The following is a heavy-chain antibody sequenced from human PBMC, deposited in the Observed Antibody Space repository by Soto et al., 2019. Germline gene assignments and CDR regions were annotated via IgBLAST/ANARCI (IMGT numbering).Heavy chain of an antibody. Sequence: EVQLLESGGGLVQPGGSLVLSCAASRFTFSSYAMSWVRQAPGKGLERVSSISGGGNDAYYADPVKGRFTISRDNSQNTLYLQMSSLRPDHTAVYYCARSLFLASTDTEPFAYWGQGALVTVSS. CDR3: ARSLFLASTDTEPFAY. V-gene: IGHV3-23*01. J-gene: IGHJ4*02. CDR1: RFTFSSYA. D-gene: IGHD3-3*02. CDR2: ISGGGNDA.